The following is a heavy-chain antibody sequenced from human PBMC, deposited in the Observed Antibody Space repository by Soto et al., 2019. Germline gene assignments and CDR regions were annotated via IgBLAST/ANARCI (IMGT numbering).Heavy chain of an antibody. CDR3: ARDGGRHSGGIDY. J-gene: IGHJ4*02. CDR1: GGTFSSYS. CDR2: IIPIFGTA. D-gene: IGHD1-26*01. Sequence: QVQLVRSGAEVKKPGSSVKVSCKASGGTFSSYSINWVRQAPGQGLEWMGEIIPIFGTANYAQKFQGRVTITADESTSTAYMELSSLRSEDTALYYCARDGGRHSGGIDYWGQGTLVTVSS. V-gene: IGHV1-69*01.